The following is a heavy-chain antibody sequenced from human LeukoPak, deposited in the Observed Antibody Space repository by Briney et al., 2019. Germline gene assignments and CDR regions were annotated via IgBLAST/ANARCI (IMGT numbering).Heavy chain of an antibody. Sequence: GGSLRLSCAASGFPFSSYWMSWVRQAPGTGPEWVANIKQDGSEKNYVDSVKGRFTISRDNAKNSLYLQMNSLRAEDTAVYYCASGGYSYGYDAFDIWGQGTMVTVSS. V-gene: IGHV3-7*01. CDR1: GFPFSSYW. D-gene: IGHD5-18*01. J-gene: IGHJ3*02. CDR3: ASGGYSYGYDAFDI. CDR2: IKQDGSEK.